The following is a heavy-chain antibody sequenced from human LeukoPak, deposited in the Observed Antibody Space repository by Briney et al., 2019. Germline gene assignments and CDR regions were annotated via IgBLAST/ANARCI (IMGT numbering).Heavy chain of an antibody. J-gene: IGHJ4*02. D-gene: IGHD6-19*01. Sequence: PGGSLRLSCAASGFTFDDYTMHWVRQAPGKGLEWVSGISWNSGSIGYADSVKGRFTISRDNAKNSLYLQMNSLRAEDTALYYCAKDRIAVAGTTLDYWGQGTLVTVSS. CDR1: GFTFDDYT. CDR2: ISWNSGSI. CDR3: AKDRIAVAGTTLDY. V-gene: IGHV3-9*01.